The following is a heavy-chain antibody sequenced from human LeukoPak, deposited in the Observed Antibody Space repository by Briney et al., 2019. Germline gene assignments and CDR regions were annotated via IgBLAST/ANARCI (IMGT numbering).Heavy chain of an antibody. CDR2: ISSSSTI. J-gene: IGHJ4*02. Sequence: PGGSLRLSCAASGFTFSSYSMNWVRQAPGKGLEWVSYISSSSTIYYADSVKGRFTISRDNAKNSLYLQVNSLRAEDTAVYYCARGLGTVTTLVDYWGQGTLVTVSS. D-gene: IGHD4-11*01. CDR1: GFTFSSYS. V-gene: IGHV3-48*04. CDR3: ARGLGTVTTLVDY.